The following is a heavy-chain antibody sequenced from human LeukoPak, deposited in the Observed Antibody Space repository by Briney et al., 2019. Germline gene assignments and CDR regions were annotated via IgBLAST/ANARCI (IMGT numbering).Heavy chain of an antibody. CDR1: GGSISSGGYY. CDR3: AGGGYDSSGYFDY. D-gene: IGHD3-22*01. Sequence: SETLSLTCTVSGGSISSGGYYWSWIRQPPGKGLEWIGYIYHSGSTYYNPSLKSRVTISVDRSKNQFSLKLSSVTAADTAVYYCAGGGYDSSGYFDYWGQGTLVTVSS. J-gene: IGHJ4*02. CDR2: IYHSGST. V-gene: IGHV4-30-2*01.